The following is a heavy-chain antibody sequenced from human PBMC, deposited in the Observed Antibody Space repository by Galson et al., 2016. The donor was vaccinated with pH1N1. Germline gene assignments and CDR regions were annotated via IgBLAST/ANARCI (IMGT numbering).Heavy chain of an antibody. V-gene: IGHV3-21*04. D-gene: IGHD4-17*01. CDR3: AKVDRDDYGDYALDY. J-gene: IGHJ4*02. Sequence: SSISGGRSYIYYPDSVKGRFTISRDNSRNTLFLQMNSLRPEDTAVYYCAKVDRDDYGDYALDYWGQGTLVTVSS. CDR2: ISGGRSYI.